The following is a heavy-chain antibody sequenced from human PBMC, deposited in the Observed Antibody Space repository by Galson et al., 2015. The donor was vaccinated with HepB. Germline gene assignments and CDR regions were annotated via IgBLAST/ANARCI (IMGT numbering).Heavy chain of an antibody. D-gene: IGHD1-26*01. CDR2: IYYSGST. V-gene: IGHV4-59*01. Sequence: SETLSLTCTVYGGSISSYSWSWIRQPPGKGLGWIGYIYYSGSTNYNPSLKSRVTISVDTSKNQFSLKLSSVTAADTAVYYCARGGGIVGATRVFDYWGQGTLVTVSS. J-gene: IGHJ4*02. CDR3: ARGGGIVGATRVFDY. CDR1: GGSISSYS.